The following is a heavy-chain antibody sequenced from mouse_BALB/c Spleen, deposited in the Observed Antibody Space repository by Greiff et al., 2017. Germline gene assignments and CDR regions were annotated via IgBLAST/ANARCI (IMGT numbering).Heavy chain of an antibody. CDR1: GYTFTSYW. V-gene: IGHV1-7*01. CDR3: ARGSLLRQFAY. Sequence: VQLQQSGAELAKPGASVKMSCKASGYTFTSYWMHWVKQRPGQGLEWIGYINPSTGYTEYNQKFKDKATLTADKSSSTAYMQLSSLTSEDSAVYYYARGSLLRQFAYWGQGTLVTVSA. J-gene: IGHJ3*01. D-gene: IGHD1-2*01. CDR2: INPSTGYT.